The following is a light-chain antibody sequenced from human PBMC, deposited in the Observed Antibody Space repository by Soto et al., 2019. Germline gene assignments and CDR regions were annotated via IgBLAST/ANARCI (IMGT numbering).Light chain of an antibody. CDR2: GAS. J-gene: IGKJ2*01. CDR1: QSVSSSY. CDR3: QQYGSSGMYT. Sequence: EIVLTQSPGTLSLSPGERATLSCRASQSVSSSYLAWYQQKPGQAPRHLIYGASSRATGIPDRFSGSGSGTDFTLTISRLEPEDFAVYYCQQYGSSGMYTFGQGTKPEIK. V-gene: IGKV3-20*01.